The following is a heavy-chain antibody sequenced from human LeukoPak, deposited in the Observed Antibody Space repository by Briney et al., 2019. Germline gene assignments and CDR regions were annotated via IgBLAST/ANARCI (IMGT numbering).Heavy chain of an antibody. CDR2: VTGSGSHST. CDR1: GFTFSSYA. V-gene: IGHV3-23*01. J-gene: IGHJ4*02. Sequence: GGSLRLSCAASGFTFSSYAMTWVRQAPGKGLEWVSSVTGSGSHSTYYADSVKGRFTISRDNSKNTLYLQMNSLRAEDTAVYYCAKDQTGRYFDWSPPGDYWGQGTLVTVSS. D-gene: IGHD3-9*01. CDR3: AKDQTGRYFDWSPPGDY.